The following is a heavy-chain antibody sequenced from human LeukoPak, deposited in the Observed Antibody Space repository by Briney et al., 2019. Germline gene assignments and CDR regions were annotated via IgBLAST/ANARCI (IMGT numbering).Heavy chain of an antibody. CDR1: GYSFTSYW. CDR3: ARDGCSSISCYSGWFDP. V-gene: IGHV5-10-1*01. Sequence: KRGESLKISCKGSGYSFTSYWISWVRQMPGKGLEWMGRIDPSDSYTNYSPSFQGHVTISADKSISTAYLQWSSLKASDTAMYYCARDGCSSISCYSGWFDPWGQGTLVTVSS. CDR2: IDPSDSYT. D-gene: IGHD2-2*01. J-gene: IGHJ5*02.